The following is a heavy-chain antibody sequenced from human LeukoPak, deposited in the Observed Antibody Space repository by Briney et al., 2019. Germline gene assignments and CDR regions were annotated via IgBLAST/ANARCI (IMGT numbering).Heavy chain of an antibody. V-gene: IGHV1-18*04. CDR3: ARDDTSSWYLWYFDY. D-gene: IGHD6-13*01. CDR2: ISPYNDNT. Sequence: GASVKVSCKASGYIFTRTGINWVRQAPGQGLEWMGWISPYNDNTEYAQKFQGRVTMTTDTSTSTAYMELRSLRSDDTAVYYCARDDTSSWYLWYFDYWGQGTLVTVSS. CDR1: GYIFTRTG. J-gene: IGHJ4*02.